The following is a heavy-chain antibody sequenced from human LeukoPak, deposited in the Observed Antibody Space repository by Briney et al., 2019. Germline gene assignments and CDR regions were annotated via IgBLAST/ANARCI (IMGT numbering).Heavy chain of an antibody. J-gene: IGHJ3*02. CDR1: GGSISSSSYY. CDR2: IYYSGST. V-gene: IGHV4-39*01. Sequence: SETLSLTCTVSGGSISSSSYYWGWIRQPPGKGLEWIGSIYYSGSTYYNPSLKSRVTISVDTSKNQFSLKLSSVTAADTAVYYCVSSPLTGTTNDAFDIWGQGTMVTVSS. CDR3: VSSPLTGTTNDAFDI. D-gene: IGHD1-7*01.